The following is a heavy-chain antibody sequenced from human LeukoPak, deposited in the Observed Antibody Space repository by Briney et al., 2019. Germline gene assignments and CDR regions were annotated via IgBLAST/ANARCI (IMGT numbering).Heavy chain of an antibody. J-gene: IGHJ4*02. D-gene: IGHD2-15*01. V-gene: IGHV3-30*02. CDR3: ARDGDCSGGSCFDY. Sequence: GGSLRLSCAASGFTFSSYGMHWVRQAPGKGLVWVAFIRYDGSNKYYADSVKGRFTISRDNSKNTLYLQMNSLRAEDTAVYYCARDGDCSGGSCFDYWGQGTLVTVSS. CDR1: GFTFSSYG. CDR2: IRYDGSNK.